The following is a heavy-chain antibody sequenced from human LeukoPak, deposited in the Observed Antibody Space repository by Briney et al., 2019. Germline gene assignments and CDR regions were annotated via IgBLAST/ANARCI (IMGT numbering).Heavy chain of an antibody. Sequence: SETLSLTCAVSGYSISTGYYWGWIRQPPGKGLEWIGKIYHGGSTDYNPSLKSRVPISVDTSKNQFSLKLSSVTAADTAVYYCARLRGTYAMDVWGKGTTVTVS. D-gene: IGHD3-10*01. J-gene: IGHJ6*04. CDR3: ARLRGTYAMDV. V-gene: IGHV4-38-2*01. CDR2: IYHGGST. CDR1: GYSISTGYY.